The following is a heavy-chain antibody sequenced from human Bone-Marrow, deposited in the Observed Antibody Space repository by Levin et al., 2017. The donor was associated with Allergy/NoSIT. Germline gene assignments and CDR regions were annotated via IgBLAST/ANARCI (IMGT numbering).Heavy chain of an antibody. Sequence: SETLSLTCAVYGGSFSGYYWSWIRQPPGKGLEWIGEINHSGSTNYNPSLKSRVTISVDTSKNQFSLKLSSVTAADTAVYYCAAGGKGSWFDPWGQGTLVTVSS. CDR1: GGSFSGYY. CDR3: AAGGKGSWFDP. J-gene: IGHJ5*02. V-gene: IGHV4-34*01. D-gene: IGHD3-16*01. CDR2: INHSGST.